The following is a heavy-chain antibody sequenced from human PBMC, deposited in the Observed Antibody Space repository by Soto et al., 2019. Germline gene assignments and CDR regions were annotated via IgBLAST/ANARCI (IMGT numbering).Heavy chain of an antibody. Sequence: EVQLVESGGDLVQPGGSLRLSCAASGFTYSDHYMDWARQAPGKGLEWVGRSRNKANSYTTEYAASVKGRFTISRDDSKNSLYLQMNSLKTEDTAVYLCSRGGASNYGMDVRGQGTTVTVSS. CDR3: SRGGASNYGMDV. D-gene: IGHD4-4*01. CDR1: GFTYSDHY. V-gene: IGHV3-72*01. CDR2: SRNKANSYTT. J-gene: IGHJ6*02.